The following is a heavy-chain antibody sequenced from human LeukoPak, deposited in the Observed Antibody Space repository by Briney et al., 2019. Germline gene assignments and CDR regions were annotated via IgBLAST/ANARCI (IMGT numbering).Heavy chain of an antibody. J-gene: IGHJ4*02. Sequence: GGSLRLSCAASGFTFSSYAMSWVRQAPGNGLEWDSAISGSGGSTYYADSVKGRFTISRDNSKNTLYLQMNSLRAEDTVVYYCAKGLGGYFDYWGQGTLVTVSS. CDR2: ISGSGGST. CDR1: GFTFSSYA. CDR3: AKGLGGYFDY. V-gene: IGHV3-23*01. D-gene: IGHD3-16*01.